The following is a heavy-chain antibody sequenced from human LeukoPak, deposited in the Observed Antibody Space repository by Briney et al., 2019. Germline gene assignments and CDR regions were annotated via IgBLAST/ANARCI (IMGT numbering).Heavy chain of an antibody. D-gene: IGHD1-20*01. CDR3: AKTPRTYNWNYLDY. CDR2: ISYDGSDK. V-gene: IGHV3-30*18. Sequence: GSLRLSCAASGFTFSNYGMHWVRQAPGKGLEWVAVISYDGSDKYYADSVKGRFTISRDNSKNTLYLQMNSLRAEDTAVYYCAKTPRTYNWNYLDYWGQGTLVTVSS. J-gene: IGHJ4*02. CDR1: GFTFSNYG.